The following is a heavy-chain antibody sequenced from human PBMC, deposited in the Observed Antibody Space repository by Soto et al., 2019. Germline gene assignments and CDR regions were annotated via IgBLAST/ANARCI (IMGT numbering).Heavy chain of an antibody. CDR3: VRTSLVVAAATREDY. J-gene: IGHJ4*02. Sequence: GGSLRLSCAASGFTFSSYAMSWVRQAPGKGLEWVSAISGSGGSTYYAGSVKGRFTISRDNAKNTLYLQMNSLRAEDTAVYYCVRTSLVVAAATREDYWGQGTLVTVSS. CDR2: ISGSGGST. CDR1: GFTFSSYA. D-gene: IGHD2-15*01. V-gene: IGHV3-23*01.